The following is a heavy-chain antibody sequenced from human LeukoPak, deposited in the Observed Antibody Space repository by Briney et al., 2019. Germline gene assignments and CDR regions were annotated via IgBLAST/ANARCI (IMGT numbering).Heavy chain of an antibody. D-gene: IGHD2-15*01. V-gene: IGHV1-18*01. CDR1: GYTFTSYG. J-gene: IGHJ4*02. CDR3: ARVLGYCSGGSCYTFDY. CDR2: ISAYNGNT. Sequence: GASVKVSCKASGYTFTSYGISWVRQAPGQGFEWMGWISAYNGNTNYAQKLQGRVTMTTDTSTSTAYMELRSLRSDDTAVYYCARVLGYCSGGSCYTFDYWGQGTLVTVSS.